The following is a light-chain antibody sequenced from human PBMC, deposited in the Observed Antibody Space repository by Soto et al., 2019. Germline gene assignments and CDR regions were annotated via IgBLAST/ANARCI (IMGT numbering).Light chain of an antibody. CDR3: AAWDDSLNGVL. V-gene: IGLV1-44*01. CDR2: SDN. Sequence: QSVLTQSPSASGTPGQRVTISCSRSSSNIGSNLVNWYQQLPGTAPKLLMYSDNQRPSGVPDRFSGSKSGTSASLAISGLQSEDEADYYCAAWDDSLNGVLFGGGTKVTVL. CDR1: SSNIGSNL. J-gene: IGLJ2*01.